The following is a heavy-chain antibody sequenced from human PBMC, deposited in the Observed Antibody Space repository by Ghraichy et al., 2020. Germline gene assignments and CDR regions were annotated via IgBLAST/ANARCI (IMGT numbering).Heavy chain of an antibody. Sequence: ASVKVSCKASGYTFTGYFIHWVRQAPGQGLEWMGWINPNSGDTNYAQKFQDRVTMTRDTSISTAYMELSRLRFDDTAVYYCARVYVGYYNGLDVWGQGTTVTVSS. J-gene: IGHJ6*02. V-gene: IGHV1-2*02. CDR2: INPNSGDT. CDR3: ARVYVGYYNGLDV. D-gene: IGHD2-8*01. CDR1: GYTFTGYF.